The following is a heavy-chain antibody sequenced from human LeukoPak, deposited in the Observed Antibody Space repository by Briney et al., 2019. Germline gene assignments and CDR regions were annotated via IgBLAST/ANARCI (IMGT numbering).Heavy chain of an antibody. V-gene: IGHV4-39*01. J-gene: IGHJ4*02. CDR3: TRRPKQPGFWSGYVDS. D-gene: IGHD3-3*01. Sequence: SETLSLTCSVSGAFIKREGFNWDWIRQPPGKGLEYIGSIFYSGNTYYNLSLKSRVTISVDTSKNQFSLKLSSVTATDTAVYYCTRRPKQPGFWSGYVDSWGQGTLVTVSS. CDR2: IFYSGNT. CDR1: GAFIKREGFN.